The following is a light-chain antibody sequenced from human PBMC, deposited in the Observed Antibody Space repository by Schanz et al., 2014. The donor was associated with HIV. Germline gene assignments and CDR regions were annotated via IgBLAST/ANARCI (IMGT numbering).Light chain of an antibody. V-gene: IGLV1-51*01. J-gene: IGLJ3*02. Sequence: QSVLTQPPSVSAAPGQKVTISCSGSSFNIGNNYVSWYQQLPGTAPKLLIYDNNKRPSGIPDRFSGSKSGTSATLGITGLQTGDEADYYCETWDSSLSAGVFGGGTKVTVL. CDR3: ETWDSSLSAGV. CDR2: DNN. CDR1: SFNIGNNY.